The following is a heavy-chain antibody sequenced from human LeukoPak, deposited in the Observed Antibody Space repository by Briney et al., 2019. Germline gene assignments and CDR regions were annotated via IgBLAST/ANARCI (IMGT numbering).Heavy chain of an antibody. CDR3: ATTPHIAARRNWDFDL. D-gene: IGHD6-6*01. V-gene: IGHV4-59*01. Sequence: SETLSLTCTVSGGSLSSYYWSWIRQPPGKGLEWIGYIYYSGSTNYNPSLKSRVTISVDTSKNQFSLKLSSVTAADTAVYYYATTPHIAARRNWDFDLWGRGTLVTVSS. CDR2: IYYSGST. CDR1: GGSLSSYY. J-gene: IGHJ2*01.